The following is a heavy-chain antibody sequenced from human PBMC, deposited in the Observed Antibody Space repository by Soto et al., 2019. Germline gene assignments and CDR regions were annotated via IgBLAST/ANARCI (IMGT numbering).Heavy chain of an antibody. V-gene: IGHV4-31*03. CDR1: GGSISSGGYY. Sequence: SETLSLTCTVSGGSISSGGYYWSWIRQHPGKGLEWIGYIYYSGSTYYNPSLKSRVTISVDTSKNQFSLKLSSVTAADTAVYYRERDLSWGYYDTSGDRNAFDIWGQGTMVTVSS. CDR2: IYYSGST. J-gene: IGHJ3*02. CDR3: ERDLSWGYYDTSGDRNAFDI. D-gene: IGHD3-22*01.